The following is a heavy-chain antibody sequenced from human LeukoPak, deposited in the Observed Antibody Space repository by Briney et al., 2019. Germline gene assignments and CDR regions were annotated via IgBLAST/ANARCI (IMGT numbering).Heavy chain of an antibody. D-gene: IGHD3-22*01. CDR3: ASYDSSGYYYDY. CDR1: GFTFSSYW. CDR2: IKHDGSEK. Sequence: GGSLRLSCAASGFTFSSYWMSWVRQAPGKGLEWVANIKHDGSEKYYVDSVKGRFTISRDNAKNSLYLQINSLRAEDTAVYYCASYDSSGYYYDYWGQGTLVTVSS. V-gene: IGHV3-7*01. J-gene: IGHJ4*02.